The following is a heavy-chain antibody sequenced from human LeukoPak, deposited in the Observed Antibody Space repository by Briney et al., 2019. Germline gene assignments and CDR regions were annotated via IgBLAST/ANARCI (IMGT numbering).Heavy chain of an antibody. V-gene: IGHV1-46*01. CDR2: INPSGGST. Sequence: ASVKVSCKASGYTFTSYYMHWVRQAPGQGLEWMGIINPSGGSTSYAQKFQGRVTMTRDMSTSTVYMELSSLRSEDTAVYYCARDLGYYDSSGYLWNDAFDIWGQGTMVTVSS. CDR1: GYTFTSYY. D-gene: IGHD3-22*01. J-gene: IGHJ3*02. CDR3: ARDLGYYDSSGYLWNDAFDI.